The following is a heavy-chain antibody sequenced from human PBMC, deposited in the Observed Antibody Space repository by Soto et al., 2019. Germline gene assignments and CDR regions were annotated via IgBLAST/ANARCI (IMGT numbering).Heavy chain of an antibody. J-gene: IGHJ6*02. V-gene: IGHV4-59*01. Sequence: SETLSLTCTVSGGSISSYYWSWIRQPPGKGLEWIGYIYYSGSTNYNPSLKSRVTISVDTSKNQFSLKLSSVTAADTAVYYCARTAVTPDYYYYGMDVWGQGTTVTVSS. CDR1: GGSISSYY. CDR3: ARTAVTPDYYYYGMDV. CDR2: IYYSGST. D-gene: IGHD4-4*01.